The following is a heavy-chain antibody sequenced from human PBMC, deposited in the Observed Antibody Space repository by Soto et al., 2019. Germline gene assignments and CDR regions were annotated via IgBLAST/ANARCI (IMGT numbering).Heavy chain of an antibody. Sequence: EVQLVESGGDLVKPGGSIRLSCAASGFSFRDSWVSWVRQAPGKGPEWLGRIKSKAEGGTTDYAVSMKGRFIISRDDSKNTAYLQINSLQSDDTAVYYCTTDPRDWGQGTLVTVSS. V-gene: IGHV3-15*01. CDR1: GFSFRDSW. CDR3: TTDPRD. J-gene: IGHJ4*02. CDR2: IKSKAEGGTT.